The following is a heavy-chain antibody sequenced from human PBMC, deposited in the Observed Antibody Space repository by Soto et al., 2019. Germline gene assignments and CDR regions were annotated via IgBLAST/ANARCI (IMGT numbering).Heavy chain of an antibody. J-gene: IGHJ3*02. CDR1: GGSFSGYY. CDR3: ARVWGGAFDI. Sequence: PSETPSLTCAVYGGSFSGYYWSWIRQPPGKGLEWIGYIYYSGSTNYNPSLKSRVTISVDTSKNQFSLKLSSVTAADTAVYYCARVWGGAFDIWGQGTMVTVSS. V-gene: IGHV4-59*01. CDR2: IYYSGST. D-gene: IGHD3-10*01.